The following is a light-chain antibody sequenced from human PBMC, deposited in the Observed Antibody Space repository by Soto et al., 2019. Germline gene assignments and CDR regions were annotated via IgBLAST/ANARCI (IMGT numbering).Light chain of an antibody. CDR2: EVS. J-gene: IGLJ1*01. CDR1: SSDVGGYNY. CDR3: NSYAGSNNLV. Sequence: QSVLTQPPSASGSPGQSVTISCTGTSSDVGGYNYVSWYQQHPGKAPKLMIYEVSKRPSGVPDRFSGSKSGNTASLTVSGPQAEDEPDYYCNSYAGSNNLVFGTGTKVTVL. V-gene: IGLV2-8*01.